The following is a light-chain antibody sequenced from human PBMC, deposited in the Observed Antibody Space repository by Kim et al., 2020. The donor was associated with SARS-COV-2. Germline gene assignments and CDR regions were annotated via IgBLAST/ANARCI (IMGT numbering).Light chain of an antibody. Sequence: QSVLTQPPSASGTPGQRVTISCSGSSSNIGSNYVYWYQQLPGTAPKLLIYRNNQRPSGVPDRFSGSKSGTSASLAISGLRSEDEADYYCVAWDDSLSGRVVFGGGTKLTVL. CDR1: SSNIGSNY. CDR3: VAWDDSLSGRVV. V-gene: IGLV1-47*01. J-gene: IGLJ2*01. CDR2: RNN.